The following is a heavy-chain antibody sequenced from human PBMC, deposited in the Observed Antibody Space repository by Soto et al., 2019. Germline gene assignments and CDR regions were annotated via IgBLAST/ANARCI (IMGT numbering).Heavy chain of an antibody. V-gene: IGHV4-31*03. J-gene: IGHJ5*02. CDR2: IYYSGST. D-gene: IGHD3-10*01. Sequence: SDTLSLTCTVSGGSISIGGYYWSWIRQHPGKGLEWIGYIYYSGSTYYNPSLKSRVTISVDTSKNQFSLKLSSVTAADTAVYYCARDLSITMVRGGINWFDPWGQGTLVTAPQ. CDR1: GGSISIGGYY. CDR3: ARDLSITMVRGGINWFDP.